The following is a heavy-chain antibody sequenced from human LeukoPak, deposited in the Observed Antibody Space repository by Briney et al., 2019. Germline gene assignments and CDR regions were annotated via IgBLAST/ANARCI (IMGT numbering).Heavy chain of an antibody. CDR2: ISGSGVST. D-gene: IGHD3-10*01. CDR1: GFTFSSYA. CDR3: AKDRSYGSGSYWFWSDAFDI. J-gene: IGHJ3*02. Sequence: GGSLRLSCAASGFTFSSYAVSWVRQTPGKGLEWVSAISGSGVSTYYADSVKGRFTISRDNSKNTLYLQMNSLRAEDTAVYYCAKDRSYGSGSYWFWSDAFDIWGQGTMVTVSS. V-gene: IGHV3-23*01.